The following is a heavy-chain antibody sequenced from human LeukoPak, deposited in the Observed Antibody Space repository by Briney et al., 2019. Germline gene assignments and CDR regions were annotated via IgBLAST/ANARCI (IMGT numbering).Heavy chain of an antibody. J-gene: IGHJ6*03. V-gene: IGHV3-30*02. CDR2: IRYDGNNK. CDR1: GFTFSNYG. CDR3: SRAGGGYTYGYYMDV. D-gene: IGHD5-18*01. Sequence: GGSLRLSCAASGFTFSNYGMHWVRQAPGKGLEWVAFIRYDGNNKFYADSVKGRFTISRDNSKNTLYLQMNSLRAEDTAVYYCSRAGGGYTYGYYMDVWGKGTTVSIS.